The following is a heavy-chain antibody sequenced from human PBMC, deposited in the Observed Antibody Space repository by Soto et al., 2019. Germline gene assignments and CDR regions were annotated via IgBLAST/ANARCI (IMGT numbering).Heavy chain of an antibody. Sequence: EVQLVESGGGLVQPGGSLRLSCAASGFTFSSYWMNWVRQAPGKGLEWVANIKEDGSEKYYVDSVKGRFTISRDNAKNSLYRQMNSLRAEDTAVYHCARDRGYVSFDYWGQGTLVTVSS. D-gene: IGHD5-12*01. CDR3: ARDRGYVSFDY. CDR1: GFTFSSYW. J-gene: IGHJ4*02. CDR2: IKEDGSEK. V-gene: IGHV3-7*04.